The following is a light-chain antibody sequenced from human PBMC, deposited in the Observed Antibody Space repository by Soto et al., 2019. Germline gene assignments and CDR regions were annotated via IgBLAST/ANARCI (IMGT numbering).Light chain of an antibody. J-gene: IGKJ1*01. CDR2: GAS. CDR1: QSVRTT. V-gene: IGKV3-15*01. Sequence: EIVIRQSPATLSVSPGQRATLSCRASQSVRTTVAWYHQRPGQAPRLLIYGASTRATGVPDRFSGGGSGTDFTLTVTSLQSEDFGIYYCQQYTVWPTTFGRGTKVDIK. CDR3: QQYTVWPTT.